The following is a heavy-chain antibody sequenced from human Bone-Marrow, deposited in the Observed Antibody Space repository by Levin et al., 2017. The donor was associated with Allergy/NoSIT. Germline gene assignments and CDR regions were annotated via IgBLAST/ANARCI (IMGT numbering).Heavy chain of an antibody. CDR2: IIPIFGTT. Sequence: SVKVSCKASGGTFTSYAISWVRQAPGQGPEWMGGIIPIFGTTNYAQKFQGRVTITADESTSTAYMDLSSLRSEDTAVYYCARVSVSGNKTADNWGQGTRVTVSS. V-gene: IGHV1-69*13. D-gene: IGHD2/OR15-2a*01. CDR3: ARVSVSGNKTADN. CDR1: GGTFTSYA. J-gene: IGHJ4*02.